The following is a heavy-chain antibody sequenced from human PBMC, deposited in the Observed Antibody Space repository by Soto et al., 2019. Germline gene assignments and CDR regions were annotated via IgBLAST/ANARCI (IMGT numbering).Heavy chain of an antibody. D-gene: IGHD6-13*01. CDR3: ARERSGAGAGWFDP. CDR2: MNPNSGNT. Sequence: QVQLVQSGAEVKKPGASVKVSCKASGYTFTSYDINWVRQATGQGLEWMGWMNPNSGNTDYAQKFQGRDTRTRNTSMSKAYMELGSLRSEDTDEYYCARERSGAGAGWFDPWGQGTMVTVSS. CDR1: GYTFTSYD. J-gene: IGHJ5*02. V-gene: IGHV1-8*01.